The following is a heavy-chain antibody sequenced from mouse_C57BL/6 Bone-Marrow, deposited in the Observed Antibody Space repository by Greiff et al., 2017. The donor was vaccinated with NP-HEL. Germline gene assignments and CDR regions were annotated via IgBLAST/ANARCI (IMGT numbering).Heavy chain of an antibody. CDR3: ARKAYYYGSSYWFAY. D-gene: IGHD1-1*01. CDR1: GYTFTSYG. CDR2: IYPRSGNT. Sequence: VQLQQSGAELARPGASVKLSCKASGYTFTSYGISWVKQRTGQGLEWIGEIYPRSGNTYYNEKFKGKATLTADKSSSTAYMELRSLTSEDSAVYFGARKAYYYGSSYWFAYWGQGTLVTVSA. V-gene: IGHV1-81*01. J-gene: IGHJ3*01.